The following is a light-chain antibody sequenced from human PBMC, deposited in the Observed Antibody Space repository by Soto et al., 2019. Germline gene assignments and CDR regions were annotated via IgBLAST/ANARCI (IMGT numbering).Light chain of an antibody. CDR1: QSVSSSY. CDR2: GAF. V-gene: IGKV3-20*01. CDR3: QQYGSSPT. Sequence: EIVLTQSPGTLSLSPGERATLSCRASQSVSSSYFAWYQQTPGQAPRLLIYGAFSRATGIPDRFSGSGSGTDFTLTITKLEPEDFAVYYCQQYGSSPTFGQGTRLEIK. J-gene: IGKJ5*01.